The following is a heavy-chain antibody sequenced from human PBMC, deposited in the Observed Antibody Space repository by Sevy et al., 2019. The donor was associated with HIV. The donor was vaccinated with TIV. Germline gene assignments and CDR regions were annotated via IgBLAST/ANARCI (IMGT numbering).Heavy chain of an antibody. CDR1: DDSINSNY. V-gene: IGHV4-59*08. J-gene: IGHJ4*02. D-gene: IGHD2-2*01. CDR3: ARGAVVIGTTATPVLDF. CDR2: IYNNIGST. Sequence: SETLSLTCSVSDDSINSNYWSWIQQPPGKGLEWMGYIYNNIGSTSYNPSLTSRVTISVDTSKNQFSLKLTSVTAADRAVYYCARGAVVIGTTATPVLDFWGLGSLVTVSS.